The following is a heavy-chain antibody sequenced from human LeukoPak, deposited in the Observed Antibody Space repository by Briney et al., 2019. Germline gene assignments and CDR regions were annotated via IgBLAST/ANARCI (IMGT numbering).Heavy chain of an antibody. CDR3: ASDLTSSGWNGFDY. J-gene: IGHJ4*02. V-gene: IGHV3-48*03. Sequence: GGSLRLSCAASGFTFSSYEMNWVRQAPGKGLEGVSYISNSGSTIYYADSVKGRFTISRDNAKNSLYLQMNSLSAEDTAVYYCASDLTSSGWNGFDYWGQGTLVTVSS. D-gene: IGHD6-19*01. CDR2: ISNSGSTI. CDR1: GFTFSSYE.